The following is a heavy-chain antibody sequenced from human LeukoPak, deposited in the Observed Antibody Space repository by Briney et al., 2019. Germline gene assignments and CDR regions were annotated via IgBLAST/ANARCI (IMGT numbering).Heavy chain of an antibody. CDR3: ARDGGYWDY. J-gene: IGHJ4*02. CDR1: GYTFTSYG. Sequence: ASVKVSCKASGYTFTSYGISWVRQAPGQGLEWMGWISAYNGNTNYVQNLQGRVTMTTDTSTSTAHMELRSLRSDDTAVYYCARDGGYWDYWGQGTLVTVSS. V-gene: IGHV1-18*04. CDR2: ISAYNGNT. D-gene: IGHD2-21*01.